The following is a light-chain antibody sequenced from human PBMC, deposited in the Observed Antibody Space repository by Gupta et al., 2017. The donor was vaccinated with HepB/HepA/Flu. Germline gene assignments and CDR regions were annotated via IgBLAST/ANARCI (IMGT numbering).Light chain of an antibody. Sequence: QSALTQPPSALGTPGPTGRISCCGSSSNVGRRTVNWYQHLPGTTPKLLIYNNYQRPSGVPDRFSGSKSGTSASLASNGLQSEDEADYYCATWDNSLNGVIFGGGTKLTVL. CDR2: NNY. V-gene: IGLV1-44*01. CDR3: ATWDNSLNGVI. CDR1: SSNVGRRT. J-gene: IGLJ2*01.